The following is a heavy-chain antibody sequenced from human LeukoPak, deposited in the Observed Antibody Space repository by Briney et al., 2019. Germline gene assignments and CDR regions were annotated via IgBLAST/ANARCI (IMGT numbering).Heavy chain of an antibody. Sequence: ASVKVSCKASGYTFTRYDINWVRQATGQGLEWMGWTNPNSGNTGYAQKFQDRVTITRNTSISTAYMELSSLRSDDTAVYYCARALSRDTEMETYYFDSWGQGTLVTVSS. CDR1: GYTFTRYD. J-gene: IGHJ4*02. D-gene: IGHD5-18*01. CDR3: ARALSRDTEMETYYFDS. V-gene: IGHV1-8*03. CDR2: TNPNSGNT.